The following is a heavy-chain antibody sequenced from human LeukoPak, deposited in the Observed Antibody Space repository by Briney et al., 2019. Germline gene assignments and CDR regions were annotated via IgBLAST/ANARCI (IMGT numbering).Heavy chain of an antibody. D-gene: IGHD6-13*01. V-gene: IGHV1-2*02. CDR1: GYTFTGYY. J-gene: IGHJ6*03. Sequence: GASVKVSCKASGYTFTGYYMHWVRQAPGQGLEWMGWINPNSGGTNYAQKFQGRVTMTRDTSISTAYMELSRLRSDDTAVYYCASSSSPSWYEYYYYYMDVWGKGTTVTISS. CDR2: INPNSGGT. CDR3: ASSSSPSWYEYYYYYMDV.